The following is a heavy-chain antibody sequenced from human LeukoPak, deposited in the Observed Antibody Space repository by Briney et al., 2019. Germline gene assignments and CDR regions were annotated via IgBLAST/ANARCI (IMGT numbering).Heavy chain of an antibody. V-gene: IGHV4-34*01. D-gene: IGHD3-22*01. CDR1: GGSFSGYY. J-gene: IGHJ5*02. Sequence: SETLSLTCAVYGGSFSGYYWSWIRQPPGKGLEWIGEINHSGSTNYNPSLKSRVTISVDTSKNQFSLKLSSVTAADTAVYYCAGGRLTYYYDSSGYPLFDPWGQGTLVTVSS. CDR3: AGGRLTYYYDSSGYPLFDP. CDR2: INHSGST.